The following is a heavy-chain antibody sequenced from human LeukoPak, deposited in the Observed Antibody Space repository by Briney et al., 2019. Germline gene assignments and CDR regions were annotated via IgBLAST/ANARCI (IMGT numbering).Heavy chain of an antibody. D-gene: IGHD6-19*01. Sequence: SGGSLRLSCAASGFTFNSYSMNWVRQTPGKGLEWVSSISSSSGYINYADSVKGRFTVSRDNAKNSLYLQMNSLRAEDTAVYYCASGIAVAGTAFDYWGQGTLVTVSS. V-gene: IGHV3-21*01. CDR1: GFTFNSYS. CDR3: ASGIAVAGTAFDY. J-gene: IGHJ4*02. CDR2: ISSSSGYI.